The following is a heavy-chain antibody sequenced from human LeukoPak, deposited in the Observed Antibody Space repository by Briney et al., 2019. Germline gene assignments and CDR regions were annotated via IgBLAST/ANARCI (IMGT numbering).Heavy chain of an antibody. CDR2: IYPRDGST. J-gene: IGHJ4*02. V-gene: IGHV1-46*01. CDR1: GYTFTNNY. Sequence: ASVKVSCKASGYTFTNNYLHWGRQAPGQGLEWMGMIYPRDGSTSYAQNFQGRVTVTRDTSTTTVHMELRGLRSEDTAVYYCARDQEGFDYWGQGAVVTVSS. CDR3: ARDQEGFDY.